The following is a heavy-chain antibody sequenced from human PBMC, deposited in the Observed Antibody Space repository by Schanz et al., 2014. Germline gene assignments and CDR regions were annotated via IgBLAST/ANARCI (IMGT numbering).Heavy chain of an antibody. CDR3: ARSHYYDGSGYSYFDF. CDR1: GYTFTGYY. J-gene: IGHJ4*02. V-gene: IGHV1-2*06. D-gene: IGHD3-22*01. Sequence: QVQLVQSGAQVKKPGASVRVSCKASGYTFTGYYLHWVRQAPGQGLEWKGRISPANGGARSLERFQGRATMPRDTSLSPAYLELSSLRADDTAVYFCARSHYYDGSGYSYFDFWGQGTLVIVSS. CDR2: ISPANGGA.